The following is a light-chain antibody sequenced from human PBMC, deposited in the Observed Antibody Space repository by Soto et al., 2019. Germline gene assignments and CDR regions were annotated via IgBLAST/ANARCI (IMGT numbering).Light chain of an antibody. Sequence: QPVLAQPPSASGTPGQRVTISCSGSSSNIGGNTVSWYQQLPGTAPKLLIYSNNQRPSGVPDRFSGSKSGTSASLAISGRQSDDEADYYCAAWDDSLNGYVFGTGTKLTVL. CDR2: SNN. V-gene: IGLV1-44*01. CDR1: SSNIGGNT. CDR3: AAWDDSLNGYV. J-gene: IGLJ1*01.